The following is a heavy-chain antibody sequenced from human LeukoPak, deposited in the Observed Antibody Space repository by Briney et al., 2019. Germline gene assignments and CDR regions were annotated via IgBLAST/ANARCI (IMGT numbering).Heavy chain of an antibody. CDR1: GFTFSSYA. CDR3: ARDGDSSGYYAAFDI. Sequence: GGSLRLSCAASGFTFSSYAMSWVRQAPGKGLEWVSGISGSGSSTYYADSVKGRFTISRDNSKNTLYLQMNSLRAEDTAVYYCARDGDSSGYYAAFDIWGQGTMVTVSS. J-gene: IGHJ3*02. CDR2: ISGSGSST. D-gene: IGHD3-22*01. V-gene: IGHV3-23*01.